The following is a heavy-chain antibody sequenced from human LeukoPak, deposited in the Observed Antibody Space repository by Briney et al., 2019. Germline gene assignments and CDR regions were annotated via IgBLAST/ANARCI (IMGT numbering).Heavy chain of an antibody. J-gene: IGHJ4*02. CDR1: GYTFTGYY. CDR3: ARGRLVGATFFDY. CDR2: INPNSGGT. V-gene: IGHV1-2*04. Sequence: GASVKVSCKASGYTFTGYYMHWVRQAPGQGLEWMGWINPNSGGTNYAQKFQGWVIMTRDTSISTAYMELSRLRSDDTAVYYCARGRLVGATFFDYWGQGTLVTVSS. D-gene: IGHD1-26*01.